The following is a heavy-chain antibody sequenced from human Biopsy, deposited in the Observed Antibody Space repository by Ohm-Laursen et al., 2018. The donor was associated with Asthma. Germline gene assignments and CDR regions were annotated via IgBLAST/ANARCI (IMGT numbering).Heavy chain of an antibody. Sequence: SVKVSCNASGGSFDTYAISWLRQAPGQGLEWMGGILPIFGTADYAQKFQARVTISADEATSTAYMELSSLRSEDTAVYYCARDQGDFWFFDLWGRGSLVTVSS. V-gene: IGHV1-69*13. CDR1: GGSFDTYA. J-gene: IGHJ2*01. CDR3: ARDQGDFWFFDL. CDR2: ILPIFGTA. D-gene: IGHD3-16*01.